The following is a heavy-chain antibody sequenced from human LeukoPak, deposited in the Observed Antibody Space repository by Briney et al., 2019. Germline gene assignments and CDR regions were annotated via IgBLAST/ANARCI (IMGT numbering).Heavy chain of an antibody. CDR2: MSGGGGST. Sequence: GGSLRLSCAASGFTFSSYTMSWVRQAPGKGLEWVSAMSGGGGSTNYADAVKGRFTISRDNSKNTLYLQMNSLRAEDTAVYYCAKGGKWDVTPFDYWGQGTLVTVSS. V-gene: IGHV3-23*01. CDR3: AKGGKWDVTPFDY. D-gene: IGHD1-26*01. CDR1: GFTFSSYT. J-gene: IGHJ4*02.